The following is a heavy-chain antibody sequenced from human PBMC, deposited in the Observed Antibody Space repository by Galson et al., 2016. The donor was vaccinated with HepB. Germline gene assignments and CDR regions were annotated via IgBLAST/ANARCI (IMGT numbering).Heavy chain of an antibody. V-gene: IGHV4-34*01. CDR1: GGSFNGYY. CDR2: INHSGST. CDR3: ARGSMYYGSSGYHY. J-gene: IGHJ4*02. Sequence: SETLSLTCVVDGGSFNGYYWSWIRQPPGRGLEWIGEINHSGSTDYNPSLESRVTISVDTSKKQFSLKLTSMTAADTAIYYCARGSMYYGSSGYHYWGQGTQVIVSS. D-gene: IGHD3-22*01.